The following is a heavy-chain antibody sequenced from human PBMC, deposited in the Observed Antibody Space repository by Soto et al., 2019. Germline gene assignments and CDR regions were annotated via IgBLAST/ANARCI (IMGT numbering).Heavy chain of an antibody. CDR2: ISGSGGST. Sequence: GGSLRLSCAASGFTFSSYAMSWVRQAPGKGLEWVSAISGSGGSTYYADSVKGRFTISRDNSKNTLYLQMNSLRAEDTAVYYCAKASIAAAGYPDYYYGMDVWGQGTTVTVSS. V-gene: IGHV3-23*01. D-gene: IGHD6-13*01. CDR3: AKASIAAAGYPDYYYGMDV. J-gene: IGHJ6*02. CDR1: GFTFSSYA.